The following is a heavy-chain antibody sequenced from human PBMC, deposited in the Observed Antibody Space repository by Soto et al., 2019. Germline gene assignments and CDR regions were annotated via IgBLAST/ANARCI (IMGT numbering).Heavy chain of an antibody. CDR1: GGSISSYY. V-gene: IGHV4-59*01. CDR3: ARKSVAATGFDY. CDR2: IYYSGST. D-gene: IGHD2-15*01. Sequence: ETLSLTCTVSGGSISSYYWSWIRQPPGKGLEWIGYIYYSGSTNYNPSLKSRVTISVDTSKNQFSLKLSSVTAADTAVYYCARKSVAATGFDYWGQGTLVTVSS. J-gene: IGHJ4*02.